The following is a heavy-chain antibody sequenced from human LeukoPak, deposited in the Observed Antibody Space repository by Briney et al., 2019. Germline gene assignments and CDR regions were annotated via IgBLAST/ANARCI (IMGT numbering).Heavy chain of an antibody. CDR1: GGSISTYY. CDR2: ISYSGSA. CDR3: AQNVRGATQNWFDP. Sequence: ETLSLTCTVSGGSISTYYWSCIRQPPGKGLEWIGYISYSGSAIYNPSLQSRVTMSVDTSKNQFSLRLSSVTAADTAVYYCAQNVRGATQNWFDPWGQGTLVTVSS. V-gene: IGHV4-59*08. D-gene: IGHD3-10*01. J-gene: IGHJ5*02.